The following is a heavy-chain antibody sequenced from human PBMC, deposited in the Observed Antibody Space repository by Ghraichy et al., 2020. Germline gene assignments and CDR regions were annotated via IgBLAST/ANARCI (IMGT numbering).Heavy chain of an antibody. D-gene: IGHD5-12*01. CDR1: GGSISSYY. Sequence: SETLSLTCTVSGGSISSYYWSWIRQPPGKGLEWIGYIYTSGSTNYNPSLKSRVTISVDTSKNQFSLKLSSVTAADTAVYYCARLVLTGGYSGYDYSYYYYGMDVWGQGTTVTVSS. V-gene: IGHV4-4*09. CDR2: IYTSGST. CDR3: ARLVLTGGYSGYDYSYYYYGMDV. J-gene: IGHJ6*02.